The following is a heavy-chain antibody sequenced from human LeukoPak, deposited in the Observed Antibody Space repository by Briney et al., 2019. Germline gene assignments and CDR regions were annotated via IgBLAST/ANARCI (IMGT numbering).Heavy chain of an antibody. CDR1: GFSFSSYG. V-gene: IGHV3-30*02. Sequence: GGSLRLSCVASGFSFSSYGMHWVRQSPGKGLEWVAFIRYDGSDKYYADSVKGRFTISRDNSKNTLYLQMNSLRAEDTAVYYCAKCAIRAVHSSSSPLGYWGQGTLVTVSS. D-gene: IGHD6-6*01. CDR3: AKCAIRAVHSSSSPLGY. CDR2: IRYDGSDK. J-gene: IGHJ4*02.